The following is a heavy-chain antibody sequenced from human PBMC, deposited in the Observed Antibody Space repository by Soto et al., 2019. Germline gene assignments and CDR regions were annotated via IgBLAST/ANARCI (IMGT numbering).Heavy chain of an antibody. J-gene: IGHJ4*02. Sequence: GGSLRLSCAASGITFSSYAMIWVRQAPGKGLEWVSAISGSGGSTYYADSVKGRFTISRDNSKNTLYLQMNSLRAEDTAVYYCAKDLWQQLVFDYRGQGTLVTVSS. V-gene: IGHV3-23*01. CDR2: ISGSGGST. CDR3: AKDLWQQLVFDY. D-gene: IGHD6-13*01. CDR1: GITFSSYA.